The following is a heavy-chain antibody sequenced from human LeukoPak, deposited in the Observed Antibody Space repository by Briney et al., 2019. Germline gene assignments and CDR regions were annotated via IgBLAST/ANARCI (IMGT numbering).Heavy chain of an antibody. J-gene: IGHJ4*02. CDR2: ITGSELST. Sequence: PGGSLRLSCAASGFTFGSYAMTWVRQAPGKGLEWVSVITGSELSTYYADSVRGGFTISRDNSKNTLYLQMNSLRADDTAVYYCAKHRGSGVAGTGGVESWGQGTLVTVSS. V-gene: IGHV3-23*01. CDR3: AKHRGSGVAGTGGVES. CDR1: GFTFGSYA. D-gene: IGHD6-19*01.